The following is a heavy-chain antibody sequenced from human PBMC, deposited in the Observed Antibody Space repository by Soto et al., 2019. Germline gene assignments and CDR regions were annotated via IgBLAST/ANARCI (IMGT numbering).Heavy chain of an antibody. CDR3: ARDEDRLQLGGNYCYALDV. V-gene: IGHV1-69*12. D-gene: IGHD5-12*01. Sequence: QVQLVQSGAEVKKPGASVTVSCKASGGTFGNSAISWVRQAPGQGLEWMGGIIPIFSTPDYAQKFQGRVTITADECKSKAYMELTSLRSEDTAVYYCARDEDRLQLGGNYCYALDVWGQGTTVTVSS. CDR1: GGTFGNSA. CDR2: IIPIFSTP. J-gene: IGHJ6*02.